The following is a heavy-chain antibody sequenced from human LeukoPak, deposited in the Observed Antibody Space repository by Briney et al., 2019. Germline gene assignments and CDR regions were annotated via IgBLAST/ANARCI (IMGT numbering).Heavy chain of an antibody. J-gene: IGHJ4*02. V-gene: IGHV3-30*02. CDR1: GFTFRSYG. CDR3: AKEEVISGNHGVYFDY. Sequence: GGPLRLSCAASGFTFRSYGMHWPPQAPGRGREGAAFIRYDGNSNYYADSVKGRFIISRDNSRSTLYLQMNSLRAEDTAVYYCAKEEVISGNHGVYFDYWGQGTLVTVSS. CDR2: IRYDGNSN. D-gene: IGHD3-22*01.